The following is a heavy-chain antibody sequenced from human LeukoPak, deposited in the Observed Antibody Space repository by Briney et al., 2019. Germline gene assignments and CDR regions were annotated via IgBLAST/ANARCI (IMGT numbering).Heavy chain of an antibody. Sequence: SETLSLTCAVYGGSFSGYYWSWIRQPPGKGLEWIGEINHSGSTNYNPSLKSRVTISVDTPKNQFSLKLSSVTAADTAVYYCARGPDYYYYGMDVWGQGTTVTVSS. CDR3: ARGPDYYYYGMDV. CDR2: INHSGST. CDR1: GGSFSGYY. V-gene: IGHV4-34*01. J-gene: IGHJ6*02.